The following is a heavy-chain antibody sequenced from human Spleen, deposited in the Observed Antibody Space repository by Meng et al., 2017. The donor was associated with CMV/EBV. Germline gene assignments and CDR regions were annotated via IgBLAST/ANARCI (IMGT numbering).Heavy chain of an antibody. V-gene: IGHV3-64*02. CDR1: EFTFSSYD. CDR3: ARSGDFYYYYGMDV. D-gene: IGHD5-12*01. CDR2: IDSYGANT. J-gene: IGHJ6*02. Sequence: GESLKISCVASEFTFSSYDMSWVRQAPGKGPEYVSGIDSYGANTHYADSVKDRFTISRDNSKNTVYLHMGSLRAEDTAVYYCARSGDFYYYYGMDVWGQGTTVTVSS.